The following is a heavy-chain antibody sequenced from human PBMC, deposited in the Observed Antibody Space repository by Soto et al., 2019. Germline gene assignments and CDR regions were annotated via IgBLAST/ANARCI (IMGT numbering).Heavy chain of an antibody. Sequence: QVQLQESGPGLVKPSETLSLTCTVSGGSISSYYWSWIRQPPGKGLEWIGYIYYSGSTNYNPSLNSRVTISVDTSKNQFSLKLSSVTAADTAVYYCARDGYCTNGVCSYFYGMDVWGQGTTVTVSS. J-gene: IGHJ6*02. D-gene: IGHD2-8*01. CDR2: IYYSGST. V-gene: IGHV4-59*01. CDR3: ARDGYCTNGVCSYFYGMDV. CDR1: GGSISSYY.